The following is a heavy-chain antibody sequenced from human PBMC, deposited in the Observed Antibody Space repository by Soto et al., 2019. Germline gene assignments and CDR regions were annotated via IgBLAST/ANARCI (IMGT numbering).Heavy chain of an antibody. CDR3: ARDQDIVVVPAAIRGGSYYYYGMDV. Sequence: SVKVSCKASGGTFSSYAISWVRQAPGQGLEWMGGIIPIFGTANYAQKFQGRVTITADESTSTAYMELSSLRSEDTAVYCCARDQDIVVVPAAIRGGSYYYYGMDVWGQGTTVTVSS. J-gene: IGHJ6*02. CDR2: IIPIFGTA. CDR1: GGTFSSYA. V-gene: IGHV1-69*13. D-gene: IGHD2-2*02.